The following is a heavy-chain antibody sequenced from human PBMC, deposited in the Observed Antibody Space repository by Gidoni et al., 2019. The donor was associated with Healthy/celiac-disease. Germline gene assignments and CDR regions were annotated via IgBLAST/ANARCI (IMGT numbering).Heavy chain of an antibody. CDR2: ISYDGSNK. Sequence: QVQLVESGGGVVQPGRSLRLSCAASGFPFSTYGMHWVRQAPGKGLEWVAVISYDGSNKYYADSVKGRFTISRDNSKNTLYLQMNSLRAEDTAVYYCAKDLADSSGYFPPLYFDYWGQGTLVTVSS. D-gene: IGHD3-22*01. CDR3: AKDLADSSGYFPPLYFDY. J-gene: IGHJ4*02. CDR1: GFPFSTYG. V-gene: IGHV3-30*18.